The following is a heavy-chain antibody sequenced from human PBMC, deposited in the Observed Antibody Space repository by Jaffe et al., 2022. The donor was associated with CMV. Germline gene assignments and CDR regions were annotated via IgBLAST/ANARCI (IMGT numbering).Heavy chain of an antibody. V-gene: IGHV3-9*01. CDR2: INWNGDTI. J-gene: IGHJ3*02. CDR1: GFTFDNYA. Sequence: EVQLVESGGGLVQPGRSLRLSCAASGFTFDNYAMHWVRQAPGKGLEWVSGINWNGDTIGYADSVKGRFTISRDNAKNSLHLQMNSLRAEDTAQYFCTKDMVPVVVTTRGVGFDIWGQGTMVTVSS. CDR3: TKDMVPVVVTTRGVGFDI. D-gene: IGHD2-21*02.